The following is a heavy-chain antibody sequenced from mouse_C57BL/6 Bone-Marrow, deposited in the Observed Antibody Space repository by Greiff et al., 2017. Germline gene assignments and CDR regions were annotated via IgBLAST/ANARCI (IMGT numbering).Heavy chain of an antibody. Sequence: QVQLQQSGAELARPGASVKLSCKASGYTFTSYGISWVKQRTGQGLEWIGEIYPRSGTTYYNEKFKGKATLTADKSSSTAYMELRSLTSEDSAVYFCARQRLRKRGYAMDYWGQGTSVTVSS. CDR2: IYPRSGTT. CDR3: ARQRLRKRGYAMDY. J-gene: IGHJ4*01. D-gene: IGHD1-1*01. V-gene: IGHV1-81*01. CDR1: GYTFTSYG.